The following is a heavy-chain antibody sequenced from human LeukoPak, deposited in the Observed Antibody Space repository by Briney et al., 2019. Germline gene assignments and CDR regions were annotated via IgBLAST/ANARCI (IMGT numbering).Heavy chain of an antibody. CDR1: GFTFSRYW. Sequence: GGSLRLSCAASGFTFSRYWMHWVRQAPGKGLVWGSRINSDGSITNYADSVKGRFTISRDNAKNTLYLQMNSLRAEDTAVYYCATEYISGPDYWGQGTLVTVSS. V-gene: IGHV3-74*01. CDR2: INSDGSIT. J-gene: IGHJ4*02. CDR3: ATEYISGPDY. D-gene: IGHD6-19*01.